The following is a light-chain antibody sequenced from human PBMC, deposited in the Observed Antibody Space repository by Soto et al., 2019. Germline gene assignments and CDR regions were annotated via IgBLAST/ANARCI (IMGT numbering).Light chain of an antibody. V-gene: IGLV2-23*01. CDR3: CSYAGSSTYVV. Sequence: QSAPTQPASVSGSPGQSITISCTGTSSDVGSYNLVSWYQQHPGKAPKLMIYEGSKRPSGVFNRFSGSKSGNTASLTISGLQAEDEAHYYCCSYAGSSTYVVFGGGTKLTLL. CDR1: SSDVGSYNL. CDR2: EGS. J-gene: IGLJ2*01.